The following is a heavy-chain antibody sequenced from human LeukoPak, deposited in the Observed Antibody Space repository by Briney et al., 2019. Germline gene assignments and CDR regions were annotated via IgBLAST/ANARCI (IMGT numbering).Heavy chain of an antibody. Sequence: GGSLRLSCAASGFTVSSNYMSWVRQAPGKGLEWVSVIYSGGSTYYADSVKGRFTISRDNSKNTLYLQMSSLRAEDTAVYYCARAYFYDSSGYYFDYWGQGTLVTVSS. CDR3: ARAYFYDSSGYYFDY. V-gene: IGHV3-66*01. CDR2: IYSGGST. D-gene: IGHD3-22*01. CDR1: GFTVSSNY. J-gene: IGHJ4*02.